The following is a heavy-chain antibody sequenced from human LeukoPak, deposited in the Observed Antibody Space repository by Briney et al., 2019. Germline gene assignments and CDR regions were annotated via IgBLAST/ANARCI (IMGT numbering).Heavy chain of an antibody. CDR3: ARLLHYGWFDP. CDR1: GGSINSGDYY. Sequence: SETLSLTCTVSGGSINSGDYYWTWIRQHPGKGLEWIGNIYYSGITYYNPSLKSRVTISVDTSKNQFSLKLSSVTAADTAVYYCARLLHYGWFDPWGQGTLVTVSS. CDR2: IYYSGIT. D-gene: IGHD4-17*01. J-gene: IGHJ5*02. V-gene: IGHV4-31*03.